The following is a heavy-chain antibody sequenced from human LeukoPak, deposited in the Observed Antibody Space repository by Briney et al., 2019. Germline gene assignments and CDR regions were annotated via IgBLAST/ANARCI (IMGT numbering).Heavy chain of an antibody. J-gene: IGHJ6*02. D-gene: IGHD3-3*01. Sequence: KPGESLKISCKGPGYNFATYWIGWVRQLPGKGREWMGIIYPGDSNTTYSPSFQGQVTISADKSIRTAYLQWSSLRASDTAMYYCATRGYYTDYYYYGMDVWGQGTTVAVSS. CDR3: ATRGYYTDYYYYGMDV. V-gene: IGHV5-51*01. CDR2: IYPGDSNT. CDR1: GYNFATYW.